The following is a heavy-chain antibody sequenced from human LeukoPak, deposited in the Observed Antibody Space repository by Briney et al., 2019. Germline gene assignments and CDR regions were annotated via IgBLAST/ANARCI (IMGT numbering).Heavy chain of an antibody. V-gene: IGHV4-59*01. J-gene: IGHJ5*02. Sequence: PLETLSLTCTVSGGSISSYYWSWIRQPPGKGLEWIGYIYSSGSTNYNPSLKSRATISVDTSNNQFSLKLSSVTAADTAVYYCARGHSYGYGWFAPWGQGTLVTVSS. CDR2: IYSSGST. CDR1: GGSISSYY. D-gene: IGHD5-18*01. CDR3: ARGHSYGYGWFAP.